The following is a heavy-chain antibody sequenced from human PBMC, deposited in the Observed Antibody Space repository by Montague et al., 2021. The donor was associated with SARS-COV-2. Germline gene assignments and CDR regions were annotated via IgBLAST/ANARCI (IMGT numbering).Heavy chain of an antibody. J-gene: IGHJ4*02. D-gene: IGHD2-15*01. CDR3: AKEGGDYSGEGYYFDH. Sequence: SLRPSCAASGFKFNNYGMHWVRQAPGKGLEWVAIIWHDGSNKYYRDSVKGRFTISRDNSKSTSYLQMDSLRAEDTAVYYCAKEGGDYSGEGYYFDHWGRGTLVTASS. CDR2: IWHDGSNK. CDR1: GFKFNNYG. V-gene: IGHV3-33*06.